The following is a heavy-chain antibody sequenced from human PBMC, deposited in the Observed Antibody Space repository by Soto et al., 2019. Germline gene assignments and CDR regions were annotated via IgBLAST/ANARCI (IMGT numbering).Heavy chain of an antibody. J-gene: IGHJ4*02. CDR3: ATLPGPIDY. CDR1: GFTFSSYA. D-gene: IGHD2-2*01. Sequence: SLRLSCAASGFTFSSYAMHWVRQAPGKGLEWVAVISYDGSNKYYADSVKGRFTISRDNSKNTLYLQMNSLRAEDTAVYYCATLPGPIDYWGQGTLVTVSS. V-gene: IGHV3-30-3*01. CDR2: ISYDGSNK.